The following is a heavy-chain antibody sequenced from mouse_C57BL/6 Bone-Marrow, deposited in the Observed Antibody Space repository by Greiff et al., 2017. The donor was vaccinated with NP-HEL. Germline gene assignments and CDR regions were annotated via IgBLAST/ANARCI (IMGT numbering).Heavy chain of an antibody. CDR2: IYPGSGNT. J-gene: IGHJ4*01. CDR1: GYTFTDYY. V-gene: IGHV1-76*01. CDR3: ARKCYYAMDY. Sequence: QVQLQQSGAELVRPGASVKLSCKASGYTFTDYYINWVKQRPGQGLEWIARIYPGSGNTYYNEKFKGKATLTAEKSSSTAYMQLSSLTSEDAAVYFCARKCYYAMDYWGQGTSVTVSS.